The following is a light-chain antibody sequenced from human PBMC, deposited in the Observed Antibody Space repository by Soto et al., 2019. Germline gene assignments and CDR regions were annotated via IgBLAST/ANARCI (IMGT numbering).Light chain of an antibody. V-gene: IGKV1-39*01. CDR2: AAS. CDR1: QSIRSS. Sequence: DIQMTQSPSSMSASVGDRVTITCRASQSIRSSLNWYQQKPGKAPNLLIYAASSLQSGVPSRFSGSGSGTDFTLTISSLQPEDFATYYCQQSHSTLPIPFGQGTRLEIK. J-gene: IGKJ5*01. CDR3: QQSHSTLPIP.